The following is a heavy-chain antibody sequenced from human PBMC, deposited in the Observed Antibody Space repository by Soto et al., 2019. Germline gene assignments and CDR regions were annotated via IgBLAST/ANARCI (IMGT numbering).Heavy chain of an antibody. Sequence: ASVKVSCKASGYTFTGYYMHWVRQAPGQGLEWMGWINPNSGGTNYAQKFQGRVTMTRDTSIGTAYMELSRLRSDDTAVYYCARVLRYCSGGSCYSHYYYYGMDVWGQGTTVTVSS. V-gene: IGHV1-2*02. J-gene: IGHJ6*02. CDR2: INPNSGGT. D-gene: IGHD2-15*01. CDR1: GYTFTGYY. CDR3: ARVLRYCSGGSCYSHYYYYGMDV.